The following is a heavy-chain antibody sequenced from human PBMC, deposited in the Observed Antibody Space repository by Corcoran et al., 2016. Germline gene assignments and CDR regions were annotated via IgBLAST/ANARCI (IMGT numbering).Heavy chain of an antibody. CDR1: GGSISSSSYY. CDR3: ARDGADYYDSSGYHWGY. D-gene: IGHD3-22*01. CDR2: IYYSGST. J-gene: IGHJ4*02. Sequence: QLQLQESGPGLVKPSETLSLTCTVSGGSISSSSYYWGWIRQPPGKGLEWIGSIYYSGSTHYNPSLKSRVTISVDTSKNQFSLKLSSVTAADTAVYYCARDGADYYDSSGYHWGYWGQGTLVTVSS. V-gene: IGHV4-39*07.